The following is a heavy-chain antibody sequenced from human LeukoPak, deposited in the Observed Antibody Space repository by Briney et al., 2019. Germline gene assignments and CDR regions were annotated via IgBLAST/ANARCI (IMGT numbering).Heavy chain of an antibody. D-gene: IGHD1-26*01. CDR2: FDPEDGET. J-gene: IGHJ5*02. Sequence: ASVKVSCKVSGYTLTELSMHWVRQAPGKGLEWMGGFDPEDGETIYAQKFQGRVTMTEDTSTDTAYMELNSLRSEDTAVYYCGTSTPYKGGSSGGWFDPWGQGTLVTVSS. V-gene: IGHV1-24*01. CDR1: GYTLTELS. CDR3: GTSTPYKGGSSGGWFDP.